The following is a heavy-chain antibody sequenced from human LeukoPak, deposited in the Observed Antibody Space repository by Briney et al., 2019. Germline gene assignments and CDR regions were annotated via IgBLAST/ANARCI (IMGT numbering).Heavy chain of an antibody. V-gene: IGHV3-23*01. CDR1: GFTFSSYA. Sequence: PGGSLRLSCAASGFTFSSYAMSWVRQAPGKGLQWVATISGNGDATYYADSVKGRFTISRDNSESTLHLQMNSLRAEDTAVYYCARATDWVFDYWGQGTLVTVSS. CDR3: ARATDWVFDY. CDR2: ISGNGDAT. J-gene: IGHJ4*02. D-gene: IGHD4-17*01.